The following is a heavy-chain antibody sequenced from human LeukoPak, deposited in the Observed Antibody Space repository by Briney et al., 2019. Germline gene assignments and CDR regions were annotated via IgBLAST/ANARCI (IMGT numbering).Heavy chain of an antibody. CDR2: MHPDSGVT. Sequence: ASVKVSCKASGFTFTSYDINWVRQATGQGLEWMAWMHPDSGVTVYAQKFQGRVTMTRNTSISTAYMELTSLTSGDTAVYYCTRGWNSDWGQGTLVTVSS. J-gene: IGHJ4*02. CDR3: TRGWNSD. CDR1: GFTFTSYD. V-gene: IGHV1-8*01. D-gene: IGHD1-1*01.